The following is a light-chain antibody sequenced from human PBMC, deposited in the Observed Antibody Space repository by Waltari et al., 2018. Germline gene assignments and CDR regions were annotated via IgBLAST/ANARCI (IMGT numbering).Light chain of an antibody. CDR1: SSAAGGYNY. J-gene: IGLJ2*01. CDR3: SSYAGSNHVV. CDR2: EVS. Sequence: QSALTQPTSASGSPGQSVTISCTGTSSAAGGYNYVSWYQQHPGKAPKLLIDEVSKRPSGVPDRFSGSKSGNTASLTVSGLQAEDEADYYCSSYAGSNHVVFGGGTKLTVL. V-gene: IGLV2-8*01.